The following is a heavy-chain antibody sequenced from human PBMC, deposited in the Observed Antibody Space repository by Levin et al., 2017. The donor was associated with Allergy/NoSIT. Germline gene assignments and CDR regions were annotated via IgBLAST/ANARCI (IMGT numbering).Heavy chain of an antibody. CDR3: VRTANRYFDY. J-gene: IGHJ4*02. V-gene: IGHV3-7*03. D-gene: IGHD6-25*01. Sequence: GGSLRLSCAASGFSFINYWMTWVRQSPGKGLEKVANIRQDGNEKYYVDYVRGRFTISRDNAKNSLYLQMNSLRVEDTAMYYCVRTANRYFDYWGQGTLVTVSP. CDR1: GFSFINYW. CDR2: IRQDGNEK.